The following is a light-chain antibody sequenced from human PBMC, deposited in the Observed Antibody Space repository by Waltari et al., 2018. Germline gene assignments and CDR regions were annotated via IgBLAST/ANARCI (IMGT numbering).Light chain of an antibody. CDR3: QQHHGYPHT. CDR1: ENLLTW. CDR2: KAS. Sequence: IQMTQSPSTLSASVADGVAITCRASENLLTWLAWYRQNPGKAPKLLIYKASNLQDGVPSRFSGSGSGTEFTLTISSLQPDDFATYYCQQHHGYPHTFGQGTKLEIQ. V-gene: IGKV1-5*03. J-gene: IGKJ2*01.